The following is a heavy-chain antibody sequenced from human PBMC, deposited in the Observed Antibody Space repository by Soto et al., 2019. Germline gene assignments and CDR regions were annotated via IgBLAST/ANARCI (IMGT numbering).Heavy chain of an antibody. Sequence: QVQLVQSGAEVKKPGASVKVSCKASGYTFTSYGISWVRQAPGQGLEWMGWINPYNGNTKYAQKLQGRVTMTTDTSTSTAYMELRSVRSDDTAVYYCSSDAAVGLFDYWGQGTLVTVSS. CDR3: SSDAAVGLFDY. J-gene: IGHJ4*02. CDR1: GYTFTSYG. D-gene: IGHD1-26*01. CDR2: INPYNGNT. V-gene: IGHV1-18*01.